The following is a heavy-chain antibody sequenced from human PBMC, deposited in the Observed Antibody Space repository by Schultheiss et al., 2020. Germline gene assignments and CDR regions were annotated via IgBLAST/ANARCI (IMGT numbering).Heavy chain of an antibody. D-gene: IGHD6-6*01. CDR3: ARGLYSSSLGPENY. Sequence: SCTVSGGSISSYYWSWIRQPPGKGLEWIGYIYYSGSTNYNPSIKSRVTISVDTSKNQFSLKLSSMTAANTAVYYCARGLYSSSLGPENYWGQGALVTVSS. CDR1: GGSISSYY. V-gene: IGHV4-59*01. CDR2: IYYSGST. J-gene: IGHJ4*02.